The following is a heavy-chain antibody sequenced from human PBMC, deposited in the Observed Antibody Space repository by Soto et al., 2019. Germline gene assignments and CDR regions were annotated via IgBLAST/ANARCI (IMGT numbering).Heavy chain of an antibody. CDR2: ISHSGST. D-gene: IGHD6-13*01. V-gene: IGHV4-34*01. CDR3: ARNGGSTWYYFDS. J-gene: IGHJ4*02. Sequence: SETLSLTCTVSGGSISSINNHFSNHYCSWIRLSPGKGLEWIGEISHSGSTNYNPSLKSRVTISVDTSKNQFSLKLSSVTAADTGMYYCARNGGSTWYYFDSWGQGTVVTVSS. CDR1: GGSISSINNHFSNHY.